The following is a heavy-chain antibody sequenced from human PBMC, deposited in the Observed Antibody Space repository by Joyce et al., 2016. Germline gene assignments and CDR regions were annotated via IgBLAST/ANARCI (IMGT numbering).Heavy chain of an antibody. Sequence: KLVESGGGVVRPGRCLRVSCAACGFTLSGYGMHWVRQAPGQGRGWLAVIADDGNIKYYGDAVKCRFSISRDDSRNTVYLQMSSLRPEDTAVYYCAKGGWVANDAFDVWGQGTVVTVSS. CDR2: IADDGNIK. D-gene: IGHD2-15*01. J-gene: IGHJ3*01. CDR1: GFTLSGYG. CDR3: AKGGWVANDAFDV. V-gene: IGHV3-30*18.